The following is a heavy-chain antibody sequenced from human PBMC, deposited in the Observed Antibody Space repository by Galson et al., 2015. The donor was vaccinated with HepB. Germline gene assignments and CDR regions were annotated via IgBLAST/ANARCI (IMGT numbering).Heavy chain of an antibody. J-gene: IGHJ3*02. D-gene: IGHD6-19*01. CDR3: ARDPETAHSGGWYGGRIDALDM. Sequence: SLRLSCAASGFTFSDYSIHWVRQAPGKGLEWVSYISSSSSSRYYAVAVRGRSTISRDNAKNSVYLQINSLEDDDTAVYYCARDPETAHSGGWYGGRIDALDMWGQGTMLTVSS. CDR1: GFTFSDYS. CDR2: ISSSSSSR. V-gene: IGHV3-48*02.